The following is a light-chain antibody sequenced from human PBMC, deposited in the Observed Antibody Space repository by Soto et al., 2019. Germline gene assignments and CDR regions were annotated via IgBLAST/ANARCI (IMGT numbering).Light chain of an antibody. CDR2: DAT. V-gene: IGKV3D-20*01. CDR1: QRVSNNF. J-gene: IGKJ1*01. CDR3: QQYGSTPWT. Sequence: VVLTQFPGTLSLSPGETATLSCRASQRVSNNFLGWYQQKPGLPPRLLIYDATIRANGIPERFSGRGSGTHFTLTISRLEPEDFAVYYCQQYGSTPWTFGRGTKVEMK.